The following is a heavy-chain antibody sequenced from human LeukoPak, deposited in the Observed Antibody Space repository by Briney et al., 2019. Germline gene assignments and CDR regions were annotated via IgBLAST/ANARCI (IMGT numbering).Heavy chain of an antibody. CDR3: ARSPTSTAGTNNYFDP. J-gene: IGHJ5*02. CDR2: IYTTGST. Sequence: SETLSLTCTVSGGAMSGNYWSWIRQPAGKGLEWIGRIYTTGSTNYNPSLKRRVTMSVDMSKKQFSLKLSSVTAADTAVYYCARSPTSTAGTNNYFDPWGQGTLVTVSS. D-gene: IGHD4-17*01. V-gene: IGHV4-4*07. CDR1: GGAMSGNY.